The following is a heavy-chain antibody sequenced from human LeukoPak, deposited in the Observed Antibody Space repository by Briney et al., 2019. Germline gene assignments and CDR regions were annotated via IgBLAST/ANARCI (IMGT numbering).Heavy chain of an antibody. D-gene: IGHD6-13*01. V-gene: IGHV3-53*01. CDR2: IYSGGST. Sequence: GGSLRLSCAASGFTVSSNYMSWVRQAPGKGLEWVSVIYSGGSTYYADSVKGRFTISRDNSKSTLYLQMNSLRAEDTAVYYCAKEPGYTSSWYVDYWGQGTLVTVSS. CDR1: GFTVSSNY. J-gene: IGHJ4*02. CDR3: AKEPGYTSSWYVDY.